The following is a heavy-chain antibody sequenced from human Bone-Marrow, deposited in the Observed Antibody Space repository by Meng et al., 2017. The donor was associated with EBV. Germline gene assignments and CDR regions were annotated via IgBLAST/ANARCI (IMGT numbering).Heavy chain of an antibody. V-gene: IGHV3-21*01. J-gene: IGHJ4*02. Sequence: EVQLVESGGGLVEPGGSLRLSCAASGFIFNNYRSNWVRQAPGKGLEWVSVIDYGGISTYYADSVKGRFTISRDNAKNSVSLQMNNLRAEDTAVYYCVREEYDPRDFWGQGTLVTVS. D-gene: IGHD3-16*01. CDR3: VREEYDPRDF. CDR1: GFIFNNYR. CDR2: IDYGGIST.